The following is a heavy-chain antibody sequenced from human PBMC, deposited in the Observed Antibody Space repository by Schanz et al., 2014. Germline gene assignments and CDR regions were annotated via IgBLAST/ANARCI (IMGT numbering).Heavy chain of an antibody. J-gene: IGHJ5*02. CDR2: MYSSGST. Sequence: QLQLQESGPGLVKASETLSLTCSVSGGSINSGGYRWGWIRQPPGKGLEWIGTMYSSGSTYYNPPLKSRVTISADTSGNHFSLKVFSVPAADTALYYCARLRGGGVIITTWGQGTLVTVSS. CDR3: ARLRGGGVIITT. CDR1: GGSINSGGYR. V-gene: IGHV4-39*01. D-gene: IGHD3-10*01.